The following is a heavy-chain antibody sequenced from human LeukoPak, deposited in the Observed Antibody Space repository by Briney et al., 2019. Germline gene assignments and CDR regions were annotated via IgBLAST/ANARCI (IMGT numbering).Heavy chain of an antibody. J-gene: IGHJ4*02. CDR2: INPDGSEK. CDR1: GFTFSTSW. V-gene: IGHV3-7*03. CDR3: ARDFGYSQFDY. Sequence: PGGSLRLSCAASGFTFSTSWMDWVRQAPGKGLEWVANINPDGSEKFHVDSVKGRFTISRDNAKNLLYLQMNSLRAEDTAVYYCARDFGYSQFDYWGQGSLVTVSS. D-gene: IGHD5-18*01.